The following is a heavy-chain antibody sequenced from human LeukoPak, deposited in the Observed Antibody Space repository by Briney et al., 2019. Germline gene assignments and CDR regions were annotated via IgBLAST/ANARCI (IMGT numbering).Heavy chain of an antibody. J-gene: IGHJ3*02. V-gene: IGHV3-30*04. D-gene: IGHD2-2*01. CDR2: ISYDGSNK. Sequence: PGRSLRLSCAASGFTFSSYAMHWVRQAPGKGLEWVAVISYDGSNKYYADSVKGRFTISRDNSKNTLYLQMNSLRAEDTAVYYCARDWVLYCSSTSCTGVGIWGQGTMVTVSS. CDR3: ARDWVLYCSSTSCTGVGI. CDR1: GFTFSSYA.